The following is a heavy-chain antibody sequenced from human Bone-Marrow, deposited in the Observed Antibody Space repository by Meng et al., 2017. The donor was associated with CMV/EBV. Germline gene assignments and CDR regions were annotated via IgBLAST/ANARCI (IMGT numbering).Heavy chain of an antibody. V-gene: IGHV3-30*02. J-gene: IGHJ2*01. CDR3: AKEGPERIDANYDFWSGYLKGVGWYFEL. D-gene: IGHD3-3*01. CDR2: IRYDGGNK. Sequence: GESLKISCTASGFTFGDYAMSWVRQAPGKGLEWVAFIRYDGGNKYFTDSVKGRFTISRDNSKNTLYLQMNSLRDEDTAVYYCAKEGPERIDANYDFWSGYLKGVGWYFELWGRGTLVTVSS. CDR1: GFTFGDYA.